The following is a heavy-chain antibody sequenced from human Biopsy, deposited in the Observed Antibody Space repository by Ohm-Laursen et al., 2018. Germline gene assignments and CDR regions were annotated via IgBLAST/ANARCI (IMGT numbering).Heavy chain of an antibody. J-gene: IGHJ4*02. V-gene: IGHV3-30*18. D-gene: IGHD1-26*01. CDR3: AKGLYSGSYYYDS. Sequence: SLRLSCTASGFTLDTYSMNWVRQAPGRGLEWVAAVSSDGKNKHYADSVQGRFTISRDNSKNTVDLQMNSLRAEDTAVYYCAKGLYSGSYYYDSWGQGTLVTVSS. CDR1: GFTLDTYS. CDR2: VSSDGKNK.